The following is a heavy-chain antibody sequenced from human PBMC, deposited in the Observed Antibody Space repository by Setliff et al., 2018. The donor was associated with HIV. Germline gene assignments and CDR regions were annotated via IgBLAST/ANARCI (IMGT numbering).Heavy chain of an antibody. D-gene: IGHD3-22*01. CDR3: ASRIYYYDTYRVLREEGFDP. CDR1: GASVNYNT. CDR2: IYNSVTT. J-gene: IGHJ5*02. V-gene: IGHV4-59*08. Sequence: KPSETLSLTCSVSGASVNYNTWSWIRQAPGKGLQWIGFIYNSVTTNYNPSLKSRATISLDTSKNQFSLKLTSVTDADTAVYYCASRIYYYDTYRVLREEGFDPWGQGTLVTVSS.